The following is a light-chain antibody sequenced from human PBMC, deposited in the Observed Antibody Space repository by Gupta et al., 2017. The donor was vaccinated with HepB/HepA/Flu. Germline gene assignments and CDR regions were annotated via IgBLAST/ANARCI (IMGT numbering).Light chain of an antibody. Sequence: IVMAQSALSLAVTPREPASISCRSSQSLLHSNGYNYLDLYLQKPGQSPQLLIYLGSNRASGAPDRFGGSGSGTDFTLKISRVEAEDVGVYCCMQALQTPRTFGQGTKVEIK. J-gene: IGKJ1*01. CDR2: LGS. CDR1: QSLLHSNGYNY. V-gene: IGKV2-28*01. CDR3: MQALQTPRT.